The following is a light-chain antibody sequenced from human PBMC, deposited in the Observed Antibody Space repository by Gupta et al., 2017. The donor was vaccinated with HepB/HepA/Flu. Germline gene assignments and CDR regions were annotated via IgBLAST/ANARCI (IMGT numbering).Light chain of an antibody. V-gene: IGKV1-9*01. CDR1: QGISSY. CDR3: QQLERYPLT. CDR2: AAS. Sequence: DIQLTQSPSFLSASVGDRVTITCRASQGISSYLAWYQQEPGKAPKLLIYAASTLQSGVPSRFSGSGSGTEFTLTSSSLQPEDFATYYFQQLERYPLTFGQGTRLEMK. J-gene: IGKJ5*01.